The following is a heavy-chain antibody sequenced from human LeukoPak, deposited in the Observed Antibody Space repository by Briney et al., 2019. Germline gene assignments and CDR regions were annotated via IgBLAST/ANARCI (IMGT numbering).Heavy chain of an antibody. CDR1: GFTFSSYA. D-gene: IGHD5-18*01. Sequence: GGALRLSCPASGFTFSSYAMSWVRQAPGKGLEWVSALSGSGGSTYYADSVKGRFTISRDNSKNTLYLQMNSLRAEDTAVYYCAKDIEYSYGPPDYWGQGTLVTVSS. CDR2: LSGSGGST. V-gene: IGHV3-23*01. J-gene: IGHJ4*02. CDR3: AKDIEYSYGPPDY.